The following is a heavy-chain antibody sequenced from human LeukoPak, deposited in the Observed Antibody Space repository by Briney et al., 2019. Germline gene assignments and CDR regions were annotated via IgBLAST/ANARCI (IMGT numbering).Heavy chain of an antibody. CDR2: INSDGSST. CDR1: GFTFSSYW. CDR3: AKDILYSYGYLDY. J-gene: IGHJ4*02. V-gene: IGHV3-74*01. D-gene: IGHD5-18*01. Sequence: GGSLRLSCAASGFTFSSYWMHWVRQAPGKGLVWVSRINSDGSSTSYADSVKGRFTISRDNSKNTLSLQMNSLRAEDTAVYYCAKDILYSYGYLDYWGQGTLVTVSS.